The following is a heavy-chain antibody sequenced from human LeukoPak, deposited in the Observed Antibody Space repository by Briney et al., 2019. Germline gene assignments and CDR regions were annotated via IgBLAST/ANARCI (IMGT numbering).Heavy chain of an antibody. CDR1: GYTFTSYG. CDR2: ISAYNGNT. D-gene: IGHD6-19*01. Sequence: ASVKVSCKASGYTFTSYGISWVRPAPGQGLEWMGWISAYNGNTNYAQKLQGRVTMTTDTSTSTAYMELRSLRSDDTAVYYCARDRWLVKVYYYYGMDVWGQGTTVIVSS. CDR3: ARDRWLVKVYYYYGMDV. J-gene: IGHJ6*02. V-gene: IGHV1-18*01.